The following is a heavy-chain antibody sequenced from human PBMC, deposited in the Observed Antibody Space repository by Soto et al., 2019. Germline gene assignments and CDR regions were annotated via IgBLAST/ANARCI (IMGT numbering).Heavy chain of an antibody. CDR2: IYYSGST. V-gene: IGHV4-30-4*01. Sequence: SESLSLTCTVSGGSISSGNYYVSGIRQQPGKGLEWIGYIYYSGSTYYNPSLKSRVTISVDTPENQFSLKLSSVTAADTAVYYCPGGSGVFGVVIPPPPSFDDGGREPLVT. J-gene: IGHJ4*02. CDR1: GGSISSGNYY. D-gene: IGHD3-3*01. CDR3: PGGSGVFGVVIPPPPSFDD.